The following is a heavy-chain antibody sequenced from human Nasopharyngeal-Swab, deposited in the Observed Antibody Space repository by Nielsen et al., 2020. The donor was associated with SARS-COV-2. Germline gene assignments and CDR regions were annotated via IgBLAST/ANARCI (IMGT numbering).Heavy chain of an antibody. Sequence: GESLKISCAASGFTFSRYWMHWVRLPPGKGLEWVSHIDVDGRRTTYADSVKGRFTISRDNAKNTLYLQMNSRRAEDTAVYYCVRGGLGTGLENWGQGTVVTVSS. CDR2: IDVDGRRT. D-gene: IGHD1-14*01. CDR1: GFTFSRYW. V-gene: IGHV3-74*01. J-gene: IGHJ4*02. CDR3: VRGGLGTGLEN.